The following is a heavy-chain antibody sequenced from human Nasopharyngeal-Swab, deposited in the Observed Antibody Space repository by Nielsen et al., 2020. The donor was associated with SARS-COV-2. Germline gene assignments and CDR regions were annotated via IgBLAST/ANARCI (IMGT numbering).Heavy chain of an antibody. J-gene: IGHJ5*02. CDR3: AHSRGITIFGVVIEDWFDP. CDR1: GFSLSTRGVG. CDR2: IYWDDDK. V-gene: IGHV2-5*02. D-gene: IGHD3-3*01. Sequence: SGPTLVKPTQTLTLTCTFSGFSLSTRGVGVGWIRQPPGKALEWLALIYWDDDKRDSPSLKSRLTITKDTSKNQVVLTMTNMDPVDTATYYCAHSRGITIFGVVIEDWFDPWGQGTLVTVSS.